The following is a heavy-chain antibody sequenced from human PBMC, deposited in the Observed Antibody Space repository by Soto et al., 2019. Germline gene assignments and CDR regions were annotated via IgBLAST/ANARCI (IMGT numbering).Heavy chain of an antibody. V-gene: IGHV1-24*01. J-gene: IGHJ5*02. CDR1: GYTLTELS. Sequence: ASVKVSCKVSGYTLTELSMHWVRQAPGKGLEWMGGFDPEDGETIYAQKFQGRVTMTEDTSTDTAYMELSSLRSEDTAVYYCARAKERGYYFWIENWFDPWGQGTLVTVSS. CDR3: ARAKERGYYFWIENWFDP. D-gene: IGHD3-3*01. CDR2: FDPEDGET.